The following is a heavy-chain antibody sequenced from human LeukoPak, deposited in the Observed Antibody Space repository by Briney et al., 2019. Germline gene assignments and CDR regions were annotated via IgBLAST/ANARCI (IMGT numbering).Heavy chain of an antibody. Sequence: ASVKVSCKVSGYTLTELSMHWVRQAPGKGLEWMGGFDPEDGETIYAQKFQDRVTMTEDTSTDTAYMELSSLRSEDTAVYYCATDSMVRGVTTDAFDIWGQGTMVTVSS. J-gene: IGHJ3*02. CDR3: ATDSMVRGVTTDAFDI. D-gene: IGHD3-10*01. CDR2: FDPEDGET. CDR1: GYTLTELS. V-gene: IGHV1-24*01.